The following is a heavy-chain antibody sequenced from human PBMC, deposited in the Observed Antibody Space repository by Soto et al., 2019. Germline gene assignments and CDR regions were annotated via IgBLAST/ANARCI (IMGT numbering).Heavy chain of an antibody. V-gene: IGHV3-9*01. CDR2: ISWNSGSI. J-gene: IGHJ4*02. CDR3: AKDGGITMVRGVITKSSGFEY. Sequence: EVQLVESGGGLVQPGRSLRLSCAASGFTFDDYAMHWVRQAPGKGLEWVSGISWNSGSIGYADSVKGRFTISRDNAKNSLYLQMNSLRAEDTALYYCAKDGGITMVRGVITKSSGFEYWGQGTLVTVSS. D-gene: IGHD3-10*01. CDR1: GFTFDDYA.